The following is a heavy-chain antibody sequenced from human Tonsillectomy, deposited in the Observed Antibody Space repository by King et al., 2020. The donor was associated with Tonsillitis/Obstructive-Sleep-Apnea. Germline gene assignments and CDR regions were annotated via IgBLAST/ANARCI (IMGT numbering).Heavy chain of an antibody. V-gene: IGHV3-33*01. CDR1: GFTFSNYG. CDR3: ARSDSRGPFSCDYHAVDF. CDR2: IWYDGSNK. D-gene: IGHD3-22*01. Sequence: QLVQSGGGVVQPGRSLRLSCAASGFTFSNYGMHWVRQAPGKGLEWVAVIWYDGSNKYYVDSVKGRFTISRDNSKNTLYLQMNSLRGQDTAVYYCARSDSRGPFSCDYHAVDFWGQGTTVTVCS. J-gene: IGHJ6*02.